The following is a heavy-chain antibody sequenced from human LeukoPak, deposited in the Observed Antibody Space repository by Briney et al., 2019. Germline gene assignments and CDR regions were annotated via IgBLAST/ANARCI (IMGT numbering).Heavy chain of an antibody. CDR2: ISAYNGNT. CDR3: ARGLLWFGELSSYYGMDV. V-gene: IGHV1-18*01. J-gene: IGHJ6*02. Sequence: ASVKVSCTASGYTFTSYGISWVRQAPGQGLEWMGWISAYNGNTNYAQKLQGRVTMTTDTSTSTAYMELRSLRSEDTAVYYCARGLLWFGELSSYYGMDVWGQGTTVTVSS. D-gene: IGHD3-10*01. CDR1: GYTFTSYG.